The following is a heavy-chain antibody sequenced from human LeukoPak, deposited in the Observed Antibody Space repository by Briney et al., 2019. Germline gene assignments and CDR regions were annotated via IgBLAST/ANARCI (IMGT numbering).Heavy chain of an antibody. J-gene: IGHJ5*02. Sequence: ASVKVSCKASGYTFTNYGISWVRQAPEQGLEWMGWISVYNGNTKYAQKLQGRVTMTTDTSTSTAQMELRSLRSDDTAVYYCARDSVTYYDFWSGYYAWFDPWGQGTLVTVSS. CDR2: ISVYNGNT. D-gene: IGHD3-3*01. V-gene: IGHV1-18*01. CDR3: ARDSVTYYDFWSGYYAWFDP. CDR1: GYTFTNYG.